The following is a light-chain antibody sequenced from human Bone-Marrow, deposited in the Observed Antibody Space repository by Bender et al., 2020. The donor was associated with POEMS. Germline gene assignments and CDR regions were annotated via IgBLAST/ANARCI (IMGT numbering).Light chain of an antibody. J-gene: IGLJ3*02. CDR1: SSDVGGYNY. CDR2: EVS. Sequence: QSALTQPRSVSGSPGQSVTISCTGTSSDVGGYNYVSWYQQYPGKAPKLMIYEVSHRPSGVSDRFSGSKSGNTASLTISGLQSEDEADYYCTSYTSSSTWVFGGGTKVTVL. V-gene: IGLV2-14*01. CDR3: TSYTSSSTWV.